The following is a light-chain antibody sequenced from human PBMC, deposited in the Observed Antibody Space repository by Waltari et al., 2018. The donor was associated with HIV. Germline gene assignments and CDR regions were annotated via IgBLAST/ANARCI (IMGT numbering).Light chain of an antibody. V-gene: IGLV1-51*02. CDR1: SSSIGNHD. CDR3: GTWDRSLSAGV. CDR2: ENN. Sequence: QSVLTQPPSVSAAPGQKVSISCSVSSSSIGNHDLSWYQQRPGTAPKLLIYENNKRPSGIPDRVSGAKAGTSATLGITGLQTGDEADYYCGTWDRSLSAGVFGGGTKLTVL. J-gene: IGLJ2*01.